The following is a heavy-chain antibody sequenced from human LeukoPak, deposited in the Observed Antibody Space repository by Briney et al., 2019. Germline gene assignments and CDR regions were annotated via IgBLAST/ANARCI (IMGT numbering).Heavy chain of an antibody. J-gene: IGHJ4*02. D-gene: IGHD4-11*01. V-gene: IGHV4-30-2*01. Sequence: PSQTLSLTCAVSGVSISSSGYSWSWIRQPPGKGLEWIGYIYHSGGTYYNPSLKSRVTISVDRSSNQLSLKLTSVTAADTAVYYCARTVTTTHFDYWGQGTLVTVSS. CDR2: IYHSGGT. CDR1: GVSISSSGYS. CDR3: ARTVTTTHFDY.